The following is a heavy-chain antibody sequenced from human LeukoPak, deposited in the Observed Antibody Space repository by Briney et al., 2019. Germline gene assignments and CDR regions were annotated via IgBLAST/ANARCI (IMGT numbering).Heavy chain of an antibody. V-gene: IGHV3-33*06. J-gene: IGHJ4*02. Sequence: GGSLRLSCAASGFIFSSYGMHWVRQAPGKGLEWVARIWHDGSNDDYADSVKGRFTISRDNSKNTLYLQMNSLRAEDTAIYYCAKVTGDYFDTSGAFDYWGQGTLVTVSS. CDR2: IWHDGSND. CDR1: GFIFSSYG. CDR3: AKVTGDYFDTSGAFDY. D-gene: IGHD3-22*01.